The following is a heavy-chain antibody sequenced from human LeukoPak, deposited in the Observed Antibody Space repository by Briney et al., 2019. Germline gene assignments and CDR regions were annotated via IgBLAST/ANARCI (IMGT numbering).Heavy chain of an antibody. CDR2: IKQDGSEK. CDR3: ARAGYSSSWYLY. V-gene: IGHV3-7*01. D-gene: IGHD6-13*01. J-gene: IGHJ4*02. Sequence: PGGSLRLSCAASGFTFSSYWMSWVRQAPGKGLEWVANIKQDGSEKYYVDSVKGRFTIYRDNAKNSLYLQMDSLSAEDTAFYYCARAGYSSSWYLYWGQGTLVTVSS. CDR1: GFTFSSYW.